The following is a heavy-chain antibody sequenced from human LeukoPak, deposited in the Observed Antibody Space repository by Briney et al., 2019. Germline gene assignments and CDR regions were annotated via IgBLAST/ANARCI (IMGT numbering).Heavy chain of an antibody. V-gene: IGHV1-46*01. CDR3: ARVGEYYYDSSGYSSFDI. Sequence: ASVKVSCKASGYTFTSYMHWVRQAPGQGLEWMGIINPSGGSTSYAQKFQGRVTMTRDTSTSTVYMELSSLRSEDTAVYYCARVGEYYYDSSGYSSFDIWGQGTMVTVSS. D-gene: IGHD3-22*01. CDR1: GYTFTSY. CDR2: INPSGGST. J-gene: IGHJ3*02.